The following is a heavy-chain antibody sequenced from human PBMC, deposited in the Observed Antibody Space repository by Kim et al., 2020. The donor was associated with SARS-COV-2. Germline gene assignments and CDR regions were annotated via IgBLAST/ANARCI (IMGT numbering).Heavy chain of an antibody. CDR2: ISYDGSNK. J-gene: IGHJ6*02. D-gene: IGHD3-10*01. V-gene: IGHV3-30*04. Sequence: GGSLRLSCAASGFTFSSYAMHWVRQAPGKGLEWVALISYDGSNKYYADSVKGRFTISRDNSKNTLYLQMNSLRAEDTAVYYCAREAGNGMDVWGQGTTVTGSS. CDR1: GFTFSSYA. CDR3: AREAGNGMDV.